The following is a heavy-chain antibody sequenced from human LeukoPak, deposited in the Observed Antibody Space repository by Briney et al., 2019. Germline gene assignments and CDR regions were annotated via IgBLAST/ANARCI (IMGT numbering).Heavy chain of an antibody. CDR2: ISYDGSNK. CDR3: ARGTGYYYYYMDV. Sequence: GGSLRLSCAASGFTFSSYAMSWAGQAPGKGLEGGAVISYDGSNKYYADSVKGRFTISRDNSKNTLYLQMNSLRAEDTAVYYCARGTGYYYYYMDVWGKGTTVTVSS. V-gene: IGHV3-30*04. CDR1: GFTFSSYA. J-gene: IGHJ6*03. D-gene: IGHD1-1*01.